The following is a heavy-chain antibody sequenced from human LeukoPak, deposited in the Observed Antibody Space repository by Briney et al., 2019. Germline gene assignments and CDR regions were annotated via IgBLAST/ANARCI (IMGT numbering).Heavy chain of an antibody. CDR1: GFTFSSYG. D-gene: IGHD6-13*01. CDR3: AKGSSWYGGEYFQH. Sequence: PRGSLRLSCAASGFTFSSYGMHWVRQAPGKGLEWVAVISYDGSNKYYADSVKGRFTISRDNSKNTLYLQMNSLRAEDTAVYYCAKGSSWYGGEYFQHWGQGTLVTVSS. J-gene: IGHJ1*01. CDR2: ISYDGSNK. V-gene: IGHV3-30*18.